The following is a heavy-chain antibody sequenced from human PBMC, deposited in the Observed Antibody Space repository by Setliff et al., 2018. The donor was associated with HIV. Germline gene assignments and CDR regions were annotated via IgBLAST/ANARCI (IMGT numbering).Heavy chain of an antibody. CDR1: GFTFSNYA. CDR2: ISGSAGTT. V-gene: IGHV3-23*01. Sequence: PGGSLRLSCAASGFTFSNYAMSWVRRAPGKGLEWVSGISGSAGTTYYADSVKGRFTISRDNSKNTLYLQMNSLRAEDTAVYYCAKGRVTYDYDSSGYRGPDFDYWGQGTLVTVSS. CDR3: AKGRVTYDYDSSGYRGPDFDY. D-gene: IGHD3-22*01. J-gene: IGHJ4*02.